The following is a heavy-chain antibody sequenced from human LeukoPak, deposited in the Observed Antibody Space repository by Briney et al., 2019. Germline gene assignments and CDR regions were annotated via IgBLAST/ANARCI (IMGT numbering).Heavy chain of an antibody. CDR3: ARAVKVFGVVPDSYYMDI. D-gene: IGHD3-3*01. CDR2: ISSNGGST. J-gene: IGHJ6*03. V-gene: IGHV3-64*01. Sequence: PGGSLRLSCAASGFTFSSYAMHWVRQAPGKGLEYVSAISSNGGSTYYANSVKGRFTISRDNSKNTLYLQMGSLRAEDMAVYYCARAVKVFGVVPDSYYMDIWGKGTTVTVSS. CDR1: GFTFSSYA.